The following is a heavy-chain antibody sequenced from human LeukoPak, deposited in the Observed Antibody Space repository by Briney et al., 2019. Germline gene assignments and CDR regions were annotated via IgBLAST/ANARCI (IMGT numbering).Heavy chain of an antibody. CDR2: ISWNSRSI. V-gene: IGHV3-9*01. CDR3: AKDYDGSGSLNYYMDV. J-gene: IGHJ6*03. Sequence: PGGSLRLSCAASGFTFDKNAMHWVRQAPGKGLEWVSGISWNSRSIAYADSVKGRFTISRDNAKNSLHLEMNSLRGEDTALYYCAKDYDGSGSLNYYMDVWGKGTTVTVSS. D-gene: IGHD3-10*01. CDR1: GFTFDKNA.